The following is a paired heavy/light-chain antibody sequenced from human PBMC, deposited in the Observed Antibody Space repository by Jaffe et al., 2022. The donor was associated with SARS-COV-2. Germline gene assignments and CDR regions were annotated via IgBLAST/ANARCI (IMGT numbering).Heavy chain of an antibody. CDR3: ARSYCSGGSCQGVFDY. D-gene: IGHD2-15*01. CDR2: MYYSGST. V-gene: IGHV4-39*01. J-gene: IGHJ4*02. CDR1: GDSISNSNYY. Sequence: QLQLQESGPGLVKPSETLSLTCTVSGDSISNSNYYWGWIRQPPGKGLEWIGNMYYSGSTYYNPSLNSRVTISVDTSKNQFSLKLRSVTAADTAMYSCARSYCSGGSCQGVFDYWGQGTLVTVSS.
Light chain of an antibody. J-gene: IGKJ2*01. V-gene: IGKV4-1*01. Sequence: DIVMTQSPDSLAVSLGERATINCKSSQSVLYNSNNKNYLAWYQQKPGQPPKLLIYWASTRESGVPDRFSGSGSGTDFTLTISSLQAEDVAVYYCQQYYSIPYTFGQGTKLEIK. CDR3: QQYYSIPYT. CDR1: QSVLYNSNNKNY. CDR2: WAS.